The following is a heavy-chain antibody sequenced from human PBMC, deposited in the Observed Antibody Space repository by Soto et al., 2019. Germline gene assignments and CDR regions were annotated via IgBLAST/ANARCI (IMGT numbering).Heavy chain of an antibody. D-gene: IGHD3-10*01. Sequence: QVQLVQSGAEVKKPGSSVKVSCKASGGTFSSYTISWVRQAPGQGLEWMGRIIPILGIANYAQKFQGRVTITADKSTSTAYMELSSLRSEETAVYYCARAGPITMVRGSGMDVWGQGTTVTVSS. CDR2: IIPILGIA. CDR3: ARAGPITMVRGSGMDV. V-gene: IGHV1-69*02. CDR1: GGTFSSYT. J-gene: IGHJ6*02.